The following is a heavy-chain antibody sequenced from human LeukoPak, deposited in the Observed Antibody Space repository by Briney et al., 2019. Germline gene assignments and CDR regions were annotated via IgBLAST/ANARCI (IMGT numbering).Heavy chain of an antibody. J-gene: IGHJ4*02. Sequence: PETLSLTCTVSGGSISSSSYYWGWIRQPPGKGLEWIGSIYYSGSTYYNPSLKSRVTISVDTPKNQFSLKLSSVTAADTAVYYCARHHKYGPTAAHFDYWGQGTLVTVSS. CDR2: IYYSGST. V-gene: IGHV4-39*01. CDR1: GGSISSSSYY. CDR3: ARHHKYGPTAAHFDY. D-gene: IGHD2-2*01.